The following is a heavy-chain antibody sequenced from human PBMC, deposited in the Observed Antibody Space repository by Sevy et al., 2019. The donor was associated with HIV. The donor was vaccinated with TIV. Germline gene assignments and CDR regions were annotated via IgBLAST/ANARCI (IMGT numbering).Heavy chain of an antibody. Sequence: GESLKISCAASGFTFSSYAMSWVRQAPGKGLEWVSAISGSGGSTYYADSVKGRFTISRDNSKNTLYLQMNSLRAEDTAVYYCAKGLGMVQGALLSEDLWGQGTMVTVSS. CDR2: ISGSGGST. J-gene: IGHJ3*01. D-gene: IGHD3-10*01. V-gene: IGHV3-23*01. CDR1: GFTFSSYA. CDR3: AKGLGMVQGALLSEDL.